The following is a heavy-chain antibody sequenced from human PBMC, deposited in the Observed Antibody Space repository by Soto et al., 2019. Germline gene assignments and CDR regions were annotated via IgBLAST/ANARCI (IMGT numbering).Heavy chain of an antibody. Sequence: QLQLQESGPGLVKPSETLSLTCTVSGGSISSRSYSWGWIRQPPWKGLEWIGSIYYSGSTYYTPSLKSRVTISVDTSQNQFSLNLSSVTAADTAVYYCARHDVEIPDSVGSAFDYWCQGTMVTVSS. CDR2: IYYSGST. V-gene: IGHV4-39*01. J-gene: IGHJ4*02. D-gene: IGHD3-10*01. CDR3: ARHDVEIPDSVGSAFDY. CDR1: GGSISSRSYS.